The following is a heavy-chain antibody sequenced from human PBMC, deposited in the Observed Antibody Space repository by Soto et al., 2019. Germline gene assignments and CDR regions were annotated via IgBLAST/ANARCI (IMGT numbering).Heavy chain of an antibody. CDR3: ARAARSGPYYYYYMEV. Sequence: PSETLSLTCTVSGGSMSNYDWSWIRQPPWKGLEWIACIYYSGSTNYNPSLKSRVNIFVDTSKNQFSLQLSSVTAADTAVYYCARAARSGPYYYYYMEVWGKGTTVTVSS. D-gene: IGHD6-6*01. V-gene: IGHV4-59*12. CDR1: GGSMSNYD. J-gene: IGHJ6*03. CDR2: IYYSGST.